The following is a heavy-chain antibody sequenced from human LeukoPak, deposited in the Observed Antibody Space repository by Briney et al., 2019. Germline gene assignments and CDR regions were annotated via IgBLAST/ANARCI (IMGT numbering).Heavy chain of an antibody. CDR3: ARTEDYYDSSGLDY. V-gene: IGHV4-59*08. Sequence: SETLSLTCTVSGGSISSYYWSWIRQPPGKGLEWIGYIYYSGSTNYNPSLKSRVTISVDTSKNQFTLKLSSVTAADTAVHYCARTEDYYDSSGLDYWGQGTLVTVSS. CDR1: GGSISSYY. D-gene: IGHD3-22*01. CDR2: IYYSGST. J-gene: IGHJ4*02.